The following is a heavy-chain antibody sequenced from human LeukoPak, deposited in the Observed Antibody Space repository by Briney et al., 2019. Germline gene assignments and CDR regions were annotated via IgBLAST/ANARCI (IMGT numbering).Heavy chain of an antibody. CDR3: AKGMALVVVTDNGMDV. D-gene: IGHD2-21*02. V-gene: IGHV3-30*18. CDR1: GFTFSTYG. J-gene: IGHJ6*02. CDR2: ISYDGSNK. Sequence: PGGSLRLSCAASGFTFSTYGMHWVRQAPGKGLEWVAVISYDGSNKYYADSVKGRFTISRDNSKNTLYLQMNSLRAEDTAVYYCAKGMALVVVTDNGMDVWGQGTTVTVSS.